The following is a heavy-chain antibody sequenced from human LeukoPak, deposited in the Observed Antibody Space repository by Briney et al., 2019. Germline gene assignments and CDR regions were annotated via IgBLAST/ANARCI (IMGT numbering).Heavy chain of an antibody. D-gene: IGHD1-26*01. CDR1: GFTFSTYT. J-gene: IGHJ4*02. V-gene: IGHV3-48*01. Sequence: GGSLRLSCAASGFTFSTYTMNWVRQAPGKGLEWVSYITGASSTIYYADSVKGRFTVSRDNSKNTLYLQMNSLRAEDTAVYYCARVISVGAPNFDYWGQGTLVTVSS. CDR2: ITGASSTI. CDR3: ARVISVGAPNFDY.